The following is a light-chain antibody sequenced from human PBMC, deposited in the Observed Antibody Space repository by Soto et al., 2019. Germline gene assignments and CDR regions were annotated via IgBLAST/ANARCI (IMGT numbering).Light chain of an antibody. Sequence: EIVLTQSPATLSVSPGEKVTLSCRASESVFTGLAWYQQKPGQAPRLLIYTAYTRATGIPARFSGSGSGTDFTLTISSLQSEDLAVYYCQQYQHWPPTFGQGTKVDIK. CDR3: QQYQHWPPT. J-gene: IGKJ1*01. CDR1: ESVFTG. V-gene: IGKV3-15*01. CDR2: TAY.